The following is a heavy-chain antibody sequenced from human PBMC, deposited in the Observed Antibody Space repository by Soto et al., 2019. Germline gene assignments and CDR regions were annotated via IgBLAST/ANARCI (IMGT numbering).Heavy chain of an antibody. CDR3: VRDQQWLLPVPLNFDY. J-gene: IGHJ4*02. Sequence: GASVKVSCKASGFTFSDYGFSWVRQAPGRGLEWMGWISAFNGETNYTQKSEGRVAMTTDAATTTAYMELRGLTVDDTAVYYCVRDQQWLLPVPLNFDYWGQGTVVTAPQ. V-gene: IGHV1-18*01. CDR2: ISAFNGET. D-gene: IGHD6-19*01. CDR1: GFTFSDYG.